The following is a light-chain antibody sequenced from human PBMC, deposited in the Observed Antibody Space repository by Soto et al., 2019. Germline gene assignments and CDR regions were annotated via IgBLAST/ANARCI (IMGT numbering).Light chain of an antibody. V-gene: IGLV2-14*01. Sequence: SALTQPASVSGSPGQSITISCTGTSSDIGGYNYVSWYQQYPGKAPKLMIYEVNNRPSGVSNRFSGSKSGNTASLSISGLQAEDEADYYCTSYTSSSTYVFGTGTKVTVL. CDR3: TSYTSSSTYV. CDR2: EVN. J-gene: IGLJ1*01. CDR1: SSDIGGYNY.